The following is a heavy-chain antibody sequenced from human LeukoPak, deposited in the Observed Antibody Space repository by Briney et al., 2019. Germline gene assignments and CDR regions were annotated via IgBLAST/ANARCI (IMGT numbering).Heavy chain of an antibody. CDR1: GGTFNNYA. CDR2: IIPIFGTT. CDR3: ASPAVGGAFDI. J-gene: IGHJ3*02. V-gene: IGHV1-69*06. Sequence: SVKVSCRASGGTFNNYAISWVRQAPGQGLEWMGGIIPIFGTTSSAQELQGRVTFTADKSTSTAYMELSSLRSEDTAVYYCASPAVGGAFDIWGPGTMVTVSS. D-gene: IGHD3-16*01.